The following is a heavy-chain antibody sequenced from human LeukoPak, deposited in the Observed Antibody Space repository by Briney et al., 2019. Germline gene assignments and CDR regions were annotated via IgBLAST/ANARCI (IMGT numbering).Heavy chain of an antibody. V-gene: IGHV4-34*01. CDR3: ARHFGQDY. Sequence: PSETLSLTCAVYGGSFSGYYWSWIRQPPGKGLEWIGSIYHSGSTYYNPSLKSRVTISVDTSKNQFSLKLSSVTAADTAVYYCARHFGQDYWGQGTLVTVSS. CDR2: IYHSGST. D-gene: IGHD3-3*01. J-gene: IGHJ4*02. CDR1: GGSFSGYY.